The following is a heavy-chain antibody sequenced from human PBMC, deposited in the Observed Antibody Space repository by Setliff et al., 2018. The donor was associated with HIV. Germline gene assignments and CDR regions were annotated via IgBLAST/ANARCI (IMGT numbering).Heavy chain of an antibody. D-gene: IGHD4-17*01. CDR3: ARYDYGDFDY. CDR1: GGSFSSSSYS. V-gene: IGHV4-39*07. J-gene: IGHJ4*02. CDR2: IYHSGST. Sequence: PSETLSLTCTISGGSFSSSSYSWGWIRQPPGKGLEWIGTIYHSGSTYHNPSLKSRVTISLDTSRTQFSLRLSSVTAADTAVYYCARYDYGDFDYWGQGTPVTVS.